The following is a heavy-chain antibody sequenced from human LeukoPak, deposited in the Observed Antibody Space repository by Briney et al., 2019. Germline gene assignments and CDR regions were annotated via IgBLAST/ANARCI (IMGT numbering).Heavy chain of an antibody. CDR2: ISSSGSTI. CDR1: GFTFSDYY. CDR3: AKALTLYSGSYPFSFDY. J-gene: IGHJ4*02. Sequence: GGSLRLSCAASGFTFSDYYMSWIRQAPGKGLEWVSYISSSGSTIYYADSVKGRFTISRDNSKNTLFLQMNSLRAEDTAVYYCAKALTLYSGSYPFSFDYWGQGTLVTVSS. D-gene: IGHD1-26*01. V-gene: IGHV3-11*01.